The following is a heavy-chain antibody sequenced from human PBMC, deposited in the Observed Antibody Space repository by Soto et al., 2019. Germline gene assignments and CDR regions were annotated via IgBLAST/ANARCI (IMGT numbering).Heavy chain of an antibody. D-gene: IGHD3-3*01. CDR3: AILGRVYYDFWSGQNYYYGMDV. V-gene: IGHV4-39*01. CDR1: GGSISSSSYY. Sequence: PSETLSLTCTVSGGSISSSSYYWGWIRQPPGKGLEWIGSIYYSGSTYYNPSLKSRVTISVDTSKNQFSLKLSSVTAADTAVYYCAILGRVYYDFWSGQNYYYGMDVWGQGTTVTVSS. CDR2: IYYSGST. J-gene: IGHJ6*02.